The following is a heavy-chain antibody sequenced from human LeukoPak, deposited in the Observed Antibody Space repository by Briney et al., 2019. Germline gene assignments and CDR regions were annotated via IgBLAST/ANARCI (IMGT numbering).Heavy chain of an antibody. CDR3: ARGSGNTSIDY. J-gene: IGHJ4*02. V-gene: IGHV4-59*10. CDR2: IYTSGST. Sequence: PSETLSLTCAVYGGSFSAYFWSWIRQPAGKGLEWIGRIYTSGSTNYNPSLKSRVTMSVDTSKNQFSLKLSSVTAADTAVYYCARGSGNTSIDYWGQGTLVTVSS. D-gene: IGHD3-10*01. CDR1: GGSFSAYF.